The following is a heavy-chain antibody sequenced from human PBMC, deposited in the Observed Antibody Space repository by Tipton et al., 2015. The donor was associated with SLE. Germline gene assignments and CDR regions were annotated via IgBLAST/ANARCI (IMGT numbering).Heavy chain of an antibody. CDR1: GYSFSNYA. V-gene: IGHV1-3*01. J-gene: IGHJ5*02. D-gene: IGHD2-2*01. CDR3: AREGCSSTSCYTWLDP. CDR2: INGGNGHT. Sequence: QLVQSGPEVKKPGASVRVSCKASGYSFSNYAMHWVRQAPGQRLEWMGWINGGNGHTKYAQEFEGRVTLTRDEFASTAYMELSSLRSEDTAVYYCAREGCSSTSCYTWLDPWGQGTLVTVSS.